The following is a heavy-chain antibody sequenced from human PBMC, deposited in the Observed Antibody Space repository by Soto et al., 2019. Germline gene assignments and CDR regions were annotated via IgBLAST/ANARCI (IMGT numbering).Heavy chain of an antibody. V-gene: IGHV3-30*18. Sequence: QVQLVESGGGVVQPGRSLRLSCAASGFIFRSYGMHWVRQAPGKGLEWVTVISFDGGYESYADSVKGRFTISRDNSKDTVYLQMNSLRAEDTAVYYCAKDHTSYGDYTGMEDYFDYWGQGNLVTVSS. D-gene: IGHD4-17*01. CDR3: AKDHTSYGDYTGMEDYFDY. CDR2: ISFDGGYE. J-gene: IGHJ4*02. CDR1: GFIFRSYG.